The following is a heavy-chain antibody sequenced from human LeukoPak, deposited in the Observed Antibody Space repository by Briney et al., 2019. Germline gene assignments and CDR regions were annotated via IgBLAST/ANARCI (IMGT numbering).Heavy chain of an antibody. CDR3: AKAQAPAAIPYYFDY. Sequence: GGSLRLSCAASGFTFSSYAMSRVRQAPGKGLEWVSAISGSGGSTYYADSVKGRFSISRDNSKNTLYLQMNSLRAEDTAVYYCAKAQAPAAIPYYFDYWGQGTLVTVSS. CDR2: ISGSGGST. D-gene: IGHD2-2*02. V-gene: IGHV3-23*01. J-gene: IGHJ4*02. CDR1: GFTFSSYA.